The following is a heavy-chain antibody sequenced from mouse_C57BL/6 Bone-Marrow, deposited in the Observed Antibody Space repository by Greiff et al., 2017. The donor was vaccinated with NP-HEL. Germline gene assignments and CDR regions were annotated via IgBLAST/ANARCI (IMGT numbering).Heavy chain of an antibody. CDR1: GFTFSSYA. D-gene: IGHD2-2*01. CDR2: ISDGGSYT. CDR3: ARKEATMVTTDWYFDV. J-gene: IGHJ1*03. V-gene: IGHV5-4*01. Sequence: EVQLVESGGGLVKPGGSLKLSCAASGFTFSSYAMSWVRQTPEKRLEWVATISDGGSYTYYPDNVKGRFTISRDNAKNNLYLQMSHLKSEDTAMYYCARKEATMVTTDWYFDVWGTGTTVTVSS.